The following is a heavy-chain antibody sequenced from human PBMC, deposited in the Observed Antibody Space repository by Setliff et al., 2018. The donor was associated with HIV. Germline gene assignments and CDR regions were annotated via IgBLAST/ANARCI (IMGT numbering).Heavy chain of an antibody. CDR2: IFPFFGSA. Sequence: ASVKVSCKASGGTFSSFGINWIRQAPGQGLEWMGGIFPFFGSANYAQKFQGRVTITADVSTSTIYMELSSLTSEDTAVYYCARGADGDYRYYMDVWGRGTTVTVSS. D-gene: IGHD4-17*01. J-gene: IGHJ6*03. CDR3: ARGADGDYRYYMDV. V-gene: IGHV1-69*13. CDR1: GGTFSSFG.